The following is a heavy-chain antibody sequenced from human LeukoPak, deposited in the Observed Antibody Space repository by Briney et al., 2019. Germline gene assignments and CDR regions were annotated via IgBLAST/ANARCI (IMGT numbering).Heavy chain of an antibody. Sequence: ASVKVSCKASGYTFTSYGISWVRQAPGQGLEWMGGIIPIFGTANYAQKFQGRVTITADGSTSTAYMELSSLRSEDTAVYYCARDLSGIAARRRGVFDYWGQGTLVTVSS. CDR1: GYTFTSYG. CDR3: ARDLSGIAARRRGVFDY. CDR2: IIPIFGTA. V-gene: IGHV1-69*13. J-gene: IGHJ4*02. D-gene: IGHD6-6*01.